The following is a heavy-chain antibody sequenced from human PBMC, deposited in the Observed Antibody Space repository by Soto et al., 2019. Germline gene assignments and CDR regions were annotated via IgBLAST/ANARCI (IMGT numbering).Heavy chain of an antibody. V-gene: IGHV1-18*03. Sequence: QVQLVQSGAEVKKPGASVKVSCKASGYTFSSYGISWVRQAPGQGLEWMGWISAYNDNTKYAQKFQGRVTMTTDTSTSTAYMELRSLRSDDMAMYYCARDTLGSYSLDYWGQGTLVTVSS. D-gene: IGHD1-26*01. J-gene: IGHJ4*02. CDR1: GYTFSSYG. CDR2: ISAYNDNT. CDR3: ARDTLGSYSLDY.